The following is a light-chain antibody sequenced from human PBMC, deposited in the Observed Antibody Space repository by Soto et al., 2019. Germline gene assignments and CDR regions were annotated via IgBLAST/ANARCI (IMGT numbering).Light chain of an antibody. J-gene: IGLJ1*01. CDR3: AAWDDSLNGYV. CDR2: SNN. Sequence: QSALTQPPSASGTPGQRVTLSCSGSSSNIGSNTVNWYQQLPGTAPKLLIYSNNQRPSGVPDRFSGSKSGTSASLAISGLQSEDEADYHCAAWDDSLNGYVFGTGTKVTVL. V-gene: IGLV1-44*01. CDR1: SSNIGSNT.